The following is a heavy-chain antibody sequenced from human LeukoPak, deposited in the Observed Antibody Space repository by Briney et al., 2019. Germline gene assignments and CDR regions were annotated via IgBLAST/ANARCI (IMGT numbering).Heavy chain of an antibody. Sequence: GGSLRLSCTVSGFTFSPYAISWVRQAPGKGLGWVSSISTSGGNTYSADSVKGRFSISRDNSRNTLYLQMNSLRAEDSGVYYCSKGLAPTCTTHTAAGYWGQGTLVTVSS. CDR1: GFTFSPYA. V-gene: IGHV3-23*01. CDR2: ISTSGGNT. CDR3: SKGLAPTCTTHTAAGY. J-gene: IGHJ4*02. D-gene: IGHD1-1*01.